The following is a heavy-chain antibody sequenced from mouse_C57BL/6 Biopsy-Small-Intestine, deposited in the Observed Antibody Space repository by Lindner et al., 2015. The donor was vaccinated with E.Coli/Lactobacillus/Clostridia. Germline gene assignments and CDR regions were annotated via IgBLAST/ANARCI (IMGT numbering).Heavy chain of an antibody. CDR3: ARRGYGSSGFDY. CDR1: GYAFSSSW. Sequence: VQLQESGPELVKPGASVKISCKASGYAFSSSWMNWVKQRPGKGLEWIGRIYPGDGDTNYNGKFKGKATLTADKSSSTAYMQLSSLTSEDSAVYFCARRGYGSSGFDYWGQGTTLTVSS. D-gene: IGHD1-1*01. CDR2: IYPGDGDT. J-gene: IGHJ2*01. V-gene: IGHV1-82*01.